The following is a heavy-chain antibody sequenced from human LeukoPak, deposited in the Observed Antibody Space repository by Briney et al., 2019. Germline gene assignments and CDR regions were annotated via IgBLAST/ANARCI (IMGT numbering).Heavy chain of an antibody. CDR1: GFIFSSYN. V-gene: IGHV3-48*01. CDR3: ARPRNWGSREGFDY. J-gene: IGHJ4*02. Sequence: GGSLRLSCAASGFIFSSYNMNWVRQAPGEGLEWVSYISSLSRTIYYADSVKGRFTISRDNAKSSLYLQMNSLRAEDTAVYYCARPRNWGSREGFDYWGQGTLVTVSS. D-gene: IGHD7-27*01. CDR2: ISSLSRTI.